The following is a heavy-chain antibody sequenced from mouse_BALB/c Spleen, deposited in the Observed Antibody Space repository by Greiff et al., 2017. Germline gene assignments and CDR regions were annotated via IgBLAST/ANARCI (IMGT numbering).Heavy chain of an antibody. CDR3: ARGLDDYGSSYGD. D-gene: IGHD1-1*01. CDR2: ISSGGST. Sequence: EVQLVESGGGLVKPGGSLKLSCAASGFTFSSYAMSWVRQTPEKRLEWVASISSGGSTYYPDSVKGRFTISRDNARNILYLQMSSLRSEDTAMYYCARGLDDYGSSYGDWGEGTTLTVSS. V-gene: IGHV5-6-5*01. J-gene: IGHJ2*01. CDR1: GFTFSSYA.